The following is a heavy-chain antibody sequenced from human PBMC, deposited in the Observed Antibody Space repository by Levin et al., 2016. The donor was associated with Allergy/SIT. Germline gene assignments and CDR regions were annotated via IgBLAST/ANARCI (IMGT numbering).Heavy chain of an antibody. CDR3: ARTAVAGPLFDY. CDR2: IFSNDEK. J-gene: IGHJ4*02. V-gene: IGHV2-26*01. Sequence: WIRQPPGKALEWLAHIFSNDEKSYSTSLKSRLTISKDTSKSQVVLTMTNMDPVDTATYYCARTAVAGPLFDYWGQGTLVTVSS. D-gene: IGHD6-19*01.